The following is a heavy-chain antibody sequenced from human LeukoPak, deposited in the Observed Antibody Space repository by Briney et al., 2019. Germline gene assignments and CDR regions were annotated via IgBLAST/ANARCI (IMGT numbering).Heavy chain of an antibody. V-gene: IGHV4-38-2*02. CDR2: IHHTGST. CDR3: ARVRTRAGNDC. Sequence: PSETLSLTCSVSGYSVTSDCFWGWIRQPPGKGLEWIATIHHTGSTFYNPSLKSRVTISLDTSKNHFSLIVTSVTAADTAVYYCARVRTRAGNDCWGQGTPVTVSS. CDR1: GYSVTSDCF. J-gene: IGHJ4*02.